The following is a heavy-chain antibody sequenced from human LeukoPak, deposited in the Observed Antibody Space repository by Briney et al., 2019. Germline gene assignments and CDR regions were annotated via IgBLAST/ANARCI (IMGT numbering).Heavy chain of an antibody. D-gene: IGHD5-18*01. Sequence: GGSLRLSCAASGFTVSNNYMRWVRQAPGKGLEWVSLIYSGGSTYYADSVKGRFTISRDNAKNSLYLQMNSLRAEDTAVYYCARPYSYGPYFDYWGQGTLVTVSS. V-gene: IGHV3-66*04. J-gene: IGHJ4*02. CDR3: ARPYSYGPYFDY. CDR1: GFTVSNNY. CDR2: IYSGGST.